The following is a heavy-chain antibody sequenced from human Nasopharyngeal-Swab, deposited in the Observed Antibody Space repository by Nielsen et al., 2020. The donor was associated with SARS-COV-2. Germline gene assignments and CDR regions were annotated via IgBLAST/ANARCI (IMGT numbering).Heavy chain of an antibody. CDR2: IYYSGST. D-gene: IGHD6-19*01. J-gene: IGHJ4*02. V-gene: IGHV4-39*07. Sequence: SETLSLTCTVSGGSISSSSYYWGWIRQPPGKGLEWIGSIYYSGSTYYNPSLKSRVTISVDTSKNQFSLKLSSVTAADTAVYYCARLIAVAGTAFDYWGQGTLVTVSS. CDR1: GGSISSSSYY. CDR3: ARLIAVAGTAFDY.